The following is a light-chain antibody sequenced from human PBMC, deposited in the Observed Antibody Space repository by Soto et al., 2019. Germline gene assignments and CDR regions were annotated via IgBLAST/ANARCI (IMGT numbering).Light chain of an antibody. CDR2: RAS. CDR1: QSVSSY. Sequence: EIVLTQSPATLSLSPGERATLSCRASQSVSSYLAWYQQKPGRAPRLLIYRASARATGVPDRFSGSGSGTEFTLTISSLQSEDFAVYYCQQYNNWPPITFGQGTRLEIK. J-gene: IGKJ5*01. V-gene: IGKV3-15*01. CDR3: QQYNNWPPIT.